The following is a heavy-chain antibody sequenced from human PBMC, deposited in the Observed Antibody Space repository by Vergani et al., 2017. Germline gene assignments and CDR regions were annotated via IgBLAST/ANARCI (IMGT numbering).Heavy chain of an antibody. CDR1: GITFKNAW. V-gene: IGHV3-15*01. CDR3: YTDYHDY. D-gene: IGHD2-2*02. J-gene: IGHJ4*02. Sequence: FDSARGFLNPGGSLRLSCVVSGITFKNAWINWVRQAPGKGLEWIGRIRSKNDGGTADYAAPLKGRFTISRDDSKDSAFLLVNNLKTEDTAVYFCYTDYHDYWGQGTLVTVSS. CDR2: IRSKNDGGTA.